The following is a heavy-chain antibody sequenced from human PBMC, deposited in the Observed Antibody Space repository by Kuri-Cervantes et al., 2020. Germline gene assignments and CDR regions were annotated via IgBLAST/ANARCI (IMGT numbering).Heavy chain of an antibody. V-gene: IGHV1-2*02. J-gene: IGHJ5*02. CDR3: ARGDNWNDLVDWFDP. D-gene: IGHD1-1*01. CDR1: GYTFTGYY. CDR2: INPNSGGT. Sequence: ASVKVSCKASGYTFTGYYMHWVRQAPGQGLEWMGWINPNSGGTNYAQKFQGRVTMTRDTSISTAYMELSRLRSDDTAVYYCARGDNWNDLVDWFDPWGQGTPVTVSS.